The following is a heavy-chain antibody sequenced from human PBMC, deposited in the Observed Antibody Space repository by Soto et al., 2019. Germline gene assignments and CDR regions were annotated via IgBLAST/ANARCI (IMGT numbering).Heavy chain of an antibody. CDR3: ARHSIFYDILPGYHYYYGMDV. V-gene: IGHV5-51*01. Sequence: PGESMKISCNGSGYSFTSYGSGWVRQMPGKGLEWMGIIYPGDSDTRYSPSFQGQVTISADKSISTAYLQWSSLKASDTAMYYCARHSIFYDILPGYHYYYGMDVWGQGTTVTVSS. CDR2: IYPGDSDT. J-gene: IGHJ6*02. D-gene: IGHD3-9*01. CDR1: GYSFTSYG.